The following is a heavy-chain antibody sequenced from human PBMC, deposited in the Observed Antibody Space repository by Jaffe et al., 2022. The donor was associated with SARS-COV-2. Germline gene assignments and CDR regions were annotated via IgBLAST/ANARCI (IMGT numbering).Heavy chain of an antibody. V-gene: IGHV3-23*01. CDR2: ISNSGDIT. D-gene: IGHD3-16*01. CDR1: GFSFRNYA. CDR3: AKGVGSPWGFDY. Sequence: EVQLLESGGALVQPGGSLRVSCAASGFSFRNYAMNWVRQAPGKGLEWVAGISNSGDITYYADSVRGRFALSRDNSKNTLYLQMNSLRAEDTAVYYCAKGVGSPWGFDYWGQGTLVTVSS. J-gene: IGHJ4*02.